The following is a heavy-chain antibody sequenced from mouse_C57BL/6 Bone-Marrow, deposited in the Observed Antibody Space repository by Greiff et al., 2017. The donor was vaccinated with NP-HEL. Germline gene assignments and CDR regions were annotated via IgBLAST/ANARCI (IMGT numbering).Heavy chain of an antibody. CDR3: AIYDVGDY. Sequence: QVQLQQSGAELARPGASVKMSCKASGYTFTSYTMHWVKQRPGQGLEWIGYINPSSGYTKYNQKFKDKATLTADKSSSTAYMQLHSLTSEDSAVYYCAIYDVGDYWGQGTTLTVSS. CDR1: GYTFTSYT. J-gene: IGHJ2*01. V-gene: IGHV1-4*01. CDR2: INPSSGYT. D-gene: IGHD2-12*01.